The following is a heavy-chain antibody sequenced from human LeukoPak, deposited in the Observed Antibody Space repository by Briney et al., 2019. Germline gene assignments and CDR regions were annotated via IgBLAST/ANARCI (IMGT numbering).Heavy chain of an antibody. CDR3: ARDRGTWNDDGFDY. CDR2: IYTSGST. CDR1: GGSISSYY. Sequence: PSETLSLTCTVSGGSISSYYWSWIRQPAGKGLEWIGRIYTSGSTNYNPSLKSRATMSVDTSKNQFSLKLSSVTAADTAVYYCARDRGTWNDDGFDYWGQGTLVTVSS. V-gene: IGHV4-4*07. D-gene: IGHD1-1*01. J-gene: IGHJ4*02.